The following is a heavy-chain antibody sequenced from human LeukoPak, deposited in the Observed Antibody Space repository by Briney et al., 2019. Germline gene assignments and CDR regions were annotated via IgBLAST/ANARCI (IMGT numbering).Heavy chain of an antibody. J-gene: IGHJ4*02. V-gene: IGHV3-21*01. CDR1: GFTFSSYS. Sequence: GGSLRLSCAASGFTFSSYSMNWVRQAPGKGLEWVSSISSSSSYTYYADSVKGRFTISRDNAKNSLYLQMNSLRAEDTAVYYCARDLSSGYVGDYWGQGTLVTVSS. D-gene: IGHD5-12*01. CDR3: ARDLSSGYVGDY. CDR2: ISSSSSYT.